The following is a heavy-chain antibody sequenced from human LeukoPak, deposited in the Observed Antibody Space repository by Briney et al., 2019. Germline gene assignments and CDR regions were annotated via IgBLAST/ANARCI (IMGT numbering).Heavy chain of an antibody. V-gene: IGHV1-46*01. Sequence: ASVTVSCKASGFMFTDYYMHWVRQAPGQGLEWMGIINLSGGHTTYAQKFQGRVTVTSDTSTSTVYMELSSLRSEDTAVYYCARVGPAYYYDSIGPFNIWGQGTLVTVSS. J-gene: IGHJ3*02. D-gene: IGHD3-22*01. CDR1: GFMFTDYY. CDR3: ARVGPAYYYDSIGPFNI. CDR2: INLSGGHT.